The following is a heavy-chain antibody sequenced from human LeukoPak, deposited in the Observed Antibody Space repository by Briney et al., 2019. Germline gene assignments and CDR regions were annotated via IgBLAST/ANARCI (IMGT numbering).Heavy chain of an antibody. D-gene: IGHD6-6*01. V-gene: IGHV1-69*13. Sequence: SVKVSCKASGGTFSSYAISWVRQAPGQGLEWMGGIIPIFGTANYAQKFQGRVTITADESTSTAYMELSSLRSEDTAVYYCARDDNVRQLVRERGPQIYYYYYYMDVWGKGTTVTVSS. CDR3: ARDDNVRQLVRERGPQIYYYYYYMDV. J-gene: IGHJ6*03. CDR2: IIPIFGTA. CDR1: GGTFSSYA.